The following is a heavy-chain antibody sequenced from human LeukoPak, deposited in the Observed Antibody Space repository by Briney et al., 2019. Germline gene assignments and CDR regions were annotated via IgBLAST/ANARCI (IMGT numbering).Heavy chain of an antibody. Sequence: SETLSLTCIVSGGSLSSDYWSWIRESPGRGLECIGYIYDSGSTSYNPSPKSRVSLSVDTSKNAFSLQLSSVTAPHTPVYFCAGQVRLGGVLYNWFDPWGQGTLVTVSS. J-gene: IGHJ5*02. V-gene: IGHV4-59*08. CDR3: AGQVRLGGVLYNWFDP. CDR2: IYDSGST. CDR1: GGSLSSDY. D-gene: IGHD1-26*01.